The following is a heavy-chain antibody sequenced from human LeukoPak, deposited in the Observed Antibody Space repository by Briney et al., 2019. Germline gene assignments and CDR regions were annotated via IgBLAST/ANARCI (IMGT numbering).Heavy chain of an antibody. V-gene: IGHV4-4*07. Sequence: SETLSLTCTVSGGSISSYYWSWIRQPAGKGLEWIGRIYTSGSTNYNPSLKSRVTMSVDTSMNQFSLKLSSVTAADTAVYYCARVTGTTLYYYMDVWGKGTTVTVSS. CDR3: ARVTGTTLYYYMDV. D-gene: IGHD1-7*01. J-gene: IGHJ6*03. CDR2: IYTSGST. CDR1: GGSISSYY.